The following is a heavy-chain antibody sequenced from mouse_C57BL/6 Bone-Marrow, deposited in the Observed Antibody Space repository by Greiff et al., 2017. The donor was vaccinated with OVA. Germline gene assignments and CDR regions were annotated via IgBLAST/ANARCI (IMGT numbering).Heavy chain of an antibody. J-gene: IGHJ1*03. CDR1: GFTFGDFY. D-gene: IGHD4-1*01. V-gene: IGHV7-1*01. CDR3: ARDGTGPHWYFDV. CDR2: SRNKANDYTT. Sequence: EVKLMESGGGLVQSGRSLRLSCATSGFTFGDFYMEWVRQAPGKGLEWIAASRNKANDYTTEYSASVKGRFIVSRDTSQSILYLQMNALRAEDTAIYYCARDGTGPHWYFDVWGTGTTVTVSS.